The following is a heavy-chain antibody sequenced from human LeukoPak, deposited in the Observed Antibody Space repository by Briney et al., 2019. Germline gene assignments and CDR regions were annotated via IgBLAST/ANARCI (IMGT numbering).Heavy chain of an antibody. CDR3: ARNPPIYLVSGQDY. CDR2: INPNSGGT. Sequence: ASVKVSCKASVYTFTGYYMHWVRQAPGQGLEWMGWINPNSGGTNYAQKFQGRVTMTRDTSISTAYMELSGLRSDDTAVYYCARNPPIYLVSGQDYWGQEPWSPSPQ. J-gene: IGHJ4*01. D-gene: IGHD3-10*01. CDR1: VYTFTGYY. V-gene: IGHV1-2*02.